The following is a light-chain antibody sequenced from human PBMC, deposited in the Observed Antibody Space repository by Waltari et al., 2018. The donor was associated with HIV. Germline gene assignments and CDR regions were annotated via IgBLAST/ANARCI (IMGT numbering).Light chain of an antibody. CDR3: QQYYSNPPT. CDR1: QTIFYSSKNKDY. V-gene: IGKV4-1*01. J-gene: IGKJ1*01. Sequence: DIVMTPSPDSLALSRGEEATITCKSGQTIFYSSKNKDYLAWYQQKPGQTPKLLIYWASTRDSGVPDRFSGSGSGTDFTLTISNLQSEDVAIYFCQQYYSNPPTFGQGTKVEVK. CDR2: WAS.